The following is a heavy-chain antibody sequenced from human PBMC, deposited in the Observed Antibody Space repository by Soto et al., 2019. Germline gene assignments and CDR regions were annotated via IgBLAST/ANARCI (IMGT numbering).Heavy chain of an antibody. D-gene: IGHD3-10*01. CDR2: ISPMFGAA. CDR1: GGTFNTYA. CDR3: AREVQVHTPAFVY. V-gene: IGHV1-69*19. Sequence: QVQLVQSGAEMKKPGSSVKVSCQSSGGTFNTYAMNWVRQAPGQGPEWMGDISPMFGAANYAPKFQGRVTLPADASTGTSYMQLSSLTSEDTALYFCAREVQVHTPAFVYWGQGTLVTVSS. J-gene: IGHJ4*02.